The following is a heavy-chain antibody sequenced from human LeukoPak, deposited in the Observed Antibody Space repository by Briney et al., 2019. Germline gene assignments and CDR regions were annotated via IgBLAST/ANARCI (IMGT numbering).Heavy chain of an antibody. CDR3: ARGVLLGYCSSTSCYNWFDP. V-gene: IGHV4-34*01. CDR1: GGSISSYY. Sequence: PSETLSLTCTVSGGSISSYYWSWLRQPPGKGLEWIGEINHSGSTNYNPSLKSRVTISVDTSKNQFSLKLSSVTAADTAVYYCARGVLLGYCSSTSCYNWFDPWGQGTLVTVSS. J-gene: IGHJ5*02. CDR2: INHSGST. D-gene: IGHD2-2*01.